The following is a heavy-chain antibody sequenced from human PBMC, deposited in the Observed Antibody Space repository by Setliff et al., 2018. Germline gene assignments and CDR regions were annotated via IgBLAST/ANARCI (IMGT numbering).Heavy chain of an antibody. CDR1: GGTFSSYA. J-gene: IGHJ4*02. D-gene: IGHD3-3*01. CDR3: ARSPPTSTYYDFWSGYSYYFDY. CDR2: IIPIFGTA. Sequence: ASVKVSCKASGGTFSSYAISWVRQAPGQGLEWMGGIIPIFGTANYAQKFQGRVTITRDTSASTAYMELSSLRSEDTAVYYCARSPPTSTYYDFWSGYSYYFDYWGQGTLVTVSS. V-gene: IGHV1-69*05.